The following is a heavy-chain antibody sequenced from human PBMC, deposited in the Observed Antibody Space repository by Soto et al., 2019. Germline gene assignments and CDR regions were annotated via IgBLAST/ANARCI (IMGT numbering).Heavy chain of an antibody. CDR2: INSDGSST. Sequence: VGSLRLSCAASGFTFSSYWMHWVRQAPGKGLVWVSRINSDGSSTSYADSVKGRFTISRDNAKNTLYLQMNSLRAEDTAVYYCARGFEQYCGGDCYTYNWFDPWGQGTLVTVSS. CDR1: GFTFSSYW. V-gene: IGHV3-74*01. CDR3: ARGFEQYCGGDCYTYNWFDP. J-gene: IGHJ5*02. D-gene: IGHD2-21*02.